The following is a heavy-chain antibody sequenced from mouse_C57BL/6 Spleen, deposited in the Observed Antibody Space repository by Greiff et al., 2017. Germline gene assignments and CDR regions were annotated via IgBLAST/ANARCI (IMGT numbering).Heavy chain of an antibody. CDR1: GYSFTSGYY. CDR2: IRDDGSN. Sequence: DVKLVESGPGLVKPSQSLSLTCSVSGYSFTSGYYWYWIRQFPGNKLEWMGYIRDDGSNNYNPSLKNSITITRDTSQIPFYMKLNSVTTEDTATYYCARENTGVYDYWGNGTTLTVSS. J-gene: IGHJ2*01. CDR3: ARENTGVYDY. D-gene: IGHD4-1*01. V-gene: IGHV3-6*01.